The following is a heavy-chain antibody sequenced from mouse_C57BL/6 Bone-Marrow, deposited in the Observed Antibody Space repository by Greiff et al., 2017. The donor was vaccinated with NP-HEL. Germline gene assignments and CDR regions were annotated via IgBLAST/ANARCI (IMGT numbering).Heavy chain of an antibody. J-gene: IGHJ3*01. CDR2: INPNNGGT. CDR1: GYTFTDYY. D-gene: IGHD2-3*01. V-gene: IGHV1-26*01. Sequence: EVQLQQSGPELVKPGASVKISCKASGYTFTDYYMNWVKQSHGKSLEWIGDINPNNGGTSYNQKFKGKATLTVDKSSSTAYMELRSLTSEDSAVYYCARDGPWFAYWGQGTLVTVSA. CDR3: ARDGPWFAY.